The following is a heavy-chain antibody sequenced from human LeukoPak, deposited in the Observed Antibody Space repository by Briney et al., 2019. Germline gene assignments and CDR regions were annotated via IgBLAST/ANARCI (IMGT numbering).Heavy chain of an antibody. J-gene: IGHJ4*02. CDR2: ISSSGSFI. D-gene: IGHD5-12*01. V-gene: IGHV3-21*05. CDR1: GFSFNRYS. Sequence: AGSLRLSCVASGFSFNRYSMNWVRQAPGKGLEWVSLISSSGSFIYYEDSVKGRFIITRDNAKNSVFLQRNSLRAEDTGVYYCARVQGSYTGYEVDYWGQGTLVTVSS. CDR3: ARVQGSYTGYEVDY.